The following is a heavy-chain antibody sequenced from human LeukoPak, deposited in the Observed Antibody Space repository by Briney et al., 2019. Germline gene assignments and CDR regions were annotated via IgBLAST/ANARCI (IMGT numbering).Heavy chain of an antibody. Sequence: GASVKVSCKAFGYTFTDYYVHWVRQAPGQGLEWMGRVNPNSGGTNSAQRFRGRVTLTRDTSISTAYMELSRLTSDDTAMYYCATFRWENSDVFDIWGQGTMVTVSS. CDR3: ATFRWENSDVFDI. V-gene: IGHV1-2*06. CDR1: GYTFTDYY. CDR2: VNPNSGGT. D-gene: IGHD1-26*01. J-gene: IGHJ3*02.